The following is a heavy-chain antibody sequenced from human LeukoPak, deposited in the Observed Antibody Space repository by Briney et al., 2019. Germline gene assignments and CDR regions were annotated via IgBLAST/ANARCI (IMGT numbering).Heavy chain of an antibody. CDR1: GGSISSYY. CDR3: ARVPAAPRLYMDV. J-gene: IGHJ6*02. D-gene: IGHD2-2*01. V-gene: IGHV4-59*01. Sequence: SETLSLTCTVSGGSISSYYWSWIRQPPGKGLGWIGYIYYSGSTNYNPSLKSRVTISVDTSKNQFSLKLSSVTAADTAVYYCARVPAAPRLYMDVWGQGTTVIVSS. CDR2: IYYSGST.